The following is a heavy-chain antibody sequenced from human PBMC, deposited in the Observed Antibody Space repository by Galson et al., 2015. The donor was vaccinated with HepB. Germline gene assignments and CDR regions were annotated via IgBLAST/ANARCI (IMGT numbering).Heavy chain of an antibody. J-gene: IGHJ4*02. CDR1: GFTFSSYS. V-gene: IGHV3-21*01. CDR3: ARANPYDYGDHG. CDR2: ISSSSSYI. Sequence: SLRLSCAASGFTFSSYSMNWVRQAPGKGLEWVSSISSSSSYIYYADSVKGRFTISRDNDKNSLYLQMNSLRDEDTAVYYFARANPYDYGDHGWGQGTLVTVSS. D-gene: IGHD4-17*01.